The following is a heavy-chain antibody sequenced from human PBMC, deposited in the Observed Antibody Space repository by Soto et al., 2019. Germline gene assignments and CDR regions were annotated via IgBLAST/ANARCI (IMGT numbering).Heavy chain of an antibody. V-gene: IGHV1-69*06. CDR1: GGTFSSYA. D-gene: IGHD3-16*01. J-gene: IGHJ3*02. CDR2: IIPIFGTA. Sequence: QVQLVQSGAEVKKPGSSVKVSCKASGGTFSSYAISWVRQAPGQGLEWMGGIIPIFGTANYAQKFQGRVTITADKSTSTAYMELSSLRSEDTAVYYCASVIMITFGGARTGAFEIWGQGTMVTVSS. CDR3: ASVIMITFGGARTGAFEI.